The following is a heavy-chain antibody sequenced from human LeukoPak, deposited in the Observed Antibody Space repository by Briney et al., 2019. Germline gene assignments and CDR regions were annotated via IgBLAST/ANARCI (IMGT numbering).Heavy chain of an antibody. Sequence: ASVKVSCKASGYTFTSYDINWVRQATGQGLEWMGWMNPNSGNTGYAQKFQGRVTMTRNTSISTAYMELSSLRSEDTAVYYCARSELRSNYYYYYMDVWGKGTTVTISS. CDR2: MNPNSGNT. CDR1: GYTFTSYD. CDR3: ARSELRSNYYYYYMDV. J-gene: IGHJ6*03. D-gene: IGHD3-16*01. V-gene: IGHV1-8*01.